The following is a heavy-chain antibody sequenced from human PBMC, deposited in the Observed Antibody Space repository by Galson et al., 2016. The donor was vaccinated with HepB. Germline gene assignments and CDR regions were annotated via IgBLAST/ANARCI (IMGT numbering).Heavy chain of an antibody. CDR2: INPNSGGT. CDR3: ARRSSSPAGAFDL. J-gene: IGHJ3*01. V-gene: IGHV1-2*02. D-gene: IGHD6-6*01. Sequence: SVKVSCKASAYTFTAYYIHWVRRAPGQGLEWMGWINPNSGGTNSAQNFQGRVTLTRNTSTSTAYMDLTRLRSDDTAVYFCARRSSSPAGAFDLWGQGTLVTVSS. CDR1: AYTFTAYY.